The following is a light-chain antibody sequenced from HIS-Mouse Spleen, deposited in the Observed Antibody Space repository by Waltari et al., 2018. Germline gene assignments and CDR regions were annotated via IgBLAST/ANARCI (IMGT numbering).Light chain of an antibody. Sequence: QSALTQPPSASGSPGQSVTISCTGTSSDVGGYNHVPWYQQHPGKAPKLMIYEVSKRPSGVPDRFSGSKSGNTASLTVSGLQAEDEADYYCSSYAGSNNFDVFGTGTKVTVL. J-gene: IGLJ1*01. CDR2: EVS. CDR3: SSYAGSNNFDV. V-gene: IGLV2-8*01. CDR1: SSDVGGYNH.